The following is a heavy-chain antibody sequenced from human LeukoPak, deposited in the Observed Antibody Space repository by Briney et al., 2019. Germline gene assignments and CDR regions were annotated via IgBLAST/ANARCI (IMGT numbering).Heavy chain of an antibody. D-gene: IGHD6-25*01. J-gene: IGHJ4*02. V-gene: IGHV2-5*02. CDR3: ARRGVAASINYFDY. CDR1: GFSLSTSGVG. CDR2: IYWDDDK. Sequence: SGPTLVKPTQTLTLTCTFSGFSLSTSGVGVVWIRQPPGKALEWLALIYWDDDKRYSPSLKSRLTITKDTSRNQVVLTMTNMDPVDTATYYCARRGVAASINYFDYWGQGTLVTVSS.